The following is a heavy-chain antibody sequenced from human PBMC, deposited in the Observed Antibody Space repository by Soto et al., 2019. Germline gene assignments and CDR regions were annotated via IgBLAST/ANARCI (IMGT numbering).Heavy chain of an antibody. CDR3: AKDRPYYYVSSGYLFDY. V-gene: IGHV3-23*01. Sequence: EVQLLESGGGLVQPGGSLRLSCAASGFTFSSYAMSWVRQAPGKGLEWVSGISGSGGSTYYADSVKGRFTISRDNSKHTLYLQMNSLRAEDTAVYYCAKDRPYYYVSSGYLFDYWGQGTLVTVSS. CDR1: GFTFSSYA. D-gene: IGHD3-22*01. J-gene: IGHJ4*02. CDR2: ISGSGGST.